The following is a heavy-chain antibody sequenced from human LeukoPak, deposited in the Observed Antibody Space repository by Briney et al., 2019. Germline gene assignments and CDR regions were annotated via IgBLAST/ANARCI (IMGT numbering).Heavy chain of an antibody. CDR2: IYYSGRT. D-gene: IGHD6-19*01. J-gene: IGHJ4*02. CDR1: GASISGFY. Sequence: SETLSLTCTVSGASISGFYWSWIRQPPGEGLEWIGYIYYSGRTNYNPSLKSRVTISVDTSKNQFSLKLSSVTAADTAVYYCAGGIAVAGTVYWGQGTLVTVSS. CDR3: AGGIAVAGTVY. V-gene: IGHV4-59*01.